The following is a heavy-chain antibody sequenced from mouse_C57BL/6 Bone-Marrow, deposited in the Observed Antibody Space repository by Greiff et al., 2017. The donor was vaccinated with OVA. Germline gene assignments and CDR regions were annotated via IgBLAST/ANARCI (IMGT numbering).Heavy chain of an antibody. D-gene: IGHD2-4*01. CDR2: INPNNGGT. Sequence: EVKLLESGPELVKPGASVKIPCKASGYTFTDYNMDWVKQSHGKSLEWIGDINPNNGGTIYNQKFKGKATLTVDKSSSTAYMELRSLTSEDTAVYYCARRYYDYVYFDYWGQGTTLTVSS. CDR3: ARRYYDYVYFDY. CDR1: GYTFTDYN. J-gene: IGHJ2*01. V-gene: IGHV1-18*01.